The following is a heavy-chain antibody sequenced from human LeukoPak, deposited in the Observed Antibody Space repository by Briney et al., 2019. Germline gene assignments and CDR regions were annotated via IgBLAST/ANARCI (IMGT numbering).Heavy chain of an antibody. D-gene: IGHD1-1*01. V-gene: IGHV1-46*01. CDR2: INPSGGST. CDR1: GYTFTSYY. J-gene: IGHJ3*02. CDR3: ARGGANETPADAFDI. Sequence: ASVKVSCKASGYTFTSYYMHWVRQAPGQGLVWMGIINPSGGSTSYAQKFQGRVTMTRDTSTSTVYMELSSLRSEDTAVYYCARGGANETPADAFDIWGQGTMVTVSS.